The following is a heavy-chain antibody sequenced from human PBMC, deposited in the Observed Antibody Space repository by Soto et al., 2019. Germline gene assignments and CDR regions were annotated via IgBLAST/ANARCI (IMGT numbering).Heavy chain of an antibody. CDR1: GFTFSSYG. CDR3: ARAGCSSTSCYV. D-gene: IGHD2-2*01. V-gene: IGHV3-33*01. CDR2: IWYDGSNK. J-gene: IGHJ4*02. Sequence: SGGSLRLSCAASGFTFSSYGMHWVRQAPGKGLEWVAVIWYDGSNKYYADSVKGRFTISRDNSKNTLYLQMNSLRAEDTAVYYCARAGCSSTSCYVWGQGTLVTVSS.